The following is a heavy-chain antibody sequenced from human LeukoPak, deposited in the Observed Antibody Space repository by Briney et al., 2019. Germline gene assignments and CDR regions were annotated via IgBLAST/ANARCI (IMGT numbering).Heavy chain of an antibody. CDR2: VNSDGRST. D-gene: IGHD3-10*02. CDR3: ASGYVGAFNI. J-gene: IGHJ3*02. Sequence: PGGSLRLSCAASGFTISSSGMHWVRQAPGKGLVWVSHVNSDGRSTTYADSVKGRFTISRDNAKNTLYLQMNSLRAEDTAVYYCASGYVGAFNIWGQGTMVTVSS. V-gene: IGHV3-74*01. CDR1: GFTISSSG.